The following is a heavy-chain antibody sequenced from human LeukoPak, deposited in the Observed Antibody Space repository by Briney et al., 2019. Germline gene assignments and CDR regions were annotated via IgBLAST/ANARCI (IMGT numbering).Heavy chain of an antibody. D-gene: IGHD6-13*01. V-gene: IGHV3-23*01. CDR2: ISGSGGST. J-gene: IGHJ4*02. CDR3: AKGPDAFIAAAGDY. Sequence: GRSLRLSCAASGFTFSSYAMSWVRQAPGKGLEWVSAISGSGGSTYYADSVKGRFTISRDNSKNTLYLQMNSLRAEDTAVYYCAKGPDAFIAAAGDYWGQGTLVTVSS. CDR1: GFTFSSYA.